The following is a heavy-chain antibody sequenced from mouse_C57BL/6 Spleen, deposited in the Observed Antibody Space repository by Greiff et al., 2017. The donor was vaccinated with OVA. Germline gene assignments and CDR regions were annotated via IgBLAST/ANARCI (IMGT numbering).Heavy chain of an antibody. CDR1: GYTFTSYD. CDR2: IYPRDGST. Sequence: VQVVESGPELVKPGASVKLSCKASGYTFTSYDINWVKQRPGQGLEWIGWIYPRDGSTKYNEKFKGKATLTVDTSSSTAYMELHSLTSEDSAVYFCARGDSSGYYAMDYWGQGTSVTVSS. V-gene: IGHV1-85*01. CDR3: ARGDSSGYYAMDY. D-gene: IGHD3-2*02. J-gene: IGHJ4*01.